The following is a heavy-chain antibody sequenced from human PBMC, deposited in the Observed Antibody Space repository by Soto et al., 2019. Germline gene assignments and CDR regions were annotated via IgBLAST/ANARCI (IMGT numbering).Heavy chain of an antibody. V-gene: IGHV3-30-3*01. CDR1: GFTFSSYA. D-gene: IGHD3-22*01. J-gene: IGHJ4*02. CDR2: ISYDGSNK. CDR3: ARESPYDSSGYYPLLDY. Sequence: PVGSLRLSCAASGFTFSSYAMHWVRQAPGKGLEWVAVISYDGSNKYYADSVKGRFTISRDNSKNTLYLQMNSLRAEDTAVYYCARESPYDSSGYYPLLDYWGQGTLVTVSS.